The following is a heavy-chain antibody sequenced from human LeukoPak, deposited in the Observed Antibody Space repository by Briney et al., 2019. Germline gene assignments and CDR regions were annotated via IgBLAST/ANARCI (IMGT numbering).Heavy chain of an antibody. D-gene: IGHD3-22*01. V-gene: IGHV4-59*01. Sequence: SETLSLTCTVSGASISDYYWSWIRQPPGKGLEWIGYISDSGSTNYNSSLKTRVTISTDTSKNHFSLRLSSVTVADTAVYYCARGPDYDSTGYYYYWGQGTLVTVSS. CDR3: ARGPDYDSTGYYYY. J-gene: IGHJ4*02. CDR2: ISDSGST. CDR1: GASISDYY.